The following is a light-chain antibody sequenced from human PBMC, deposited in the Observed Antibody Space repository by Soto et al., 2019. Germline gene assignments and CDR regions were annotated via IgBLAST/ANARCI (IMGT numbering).Light chain of an antibody. J-gene: IGLJ2*01. V-gene: IGLV1-44*01. CDR3: AAWDDSLYVVV. CDR1: RSNIGRNT. CDR2: TTN. Sequence: QSVLTQPPSASGTPGQTVTITCSGSRSNIGRNTLNWYQQLPGTAPNLLISTTNQRPSGVRDRFSGSKSGTSASLAISGLQSDDEADYYCAAWDDSLYVVVFGGGTKLTVL.